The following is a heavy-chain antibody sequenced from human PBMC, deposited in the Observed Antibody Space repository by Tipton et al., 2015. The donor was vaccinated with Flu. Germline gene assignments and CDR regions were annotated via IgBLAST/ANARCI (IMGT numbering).Heavy chain of an antibody. CDR1: GGSISSYY. Sequence: TLSLTCTVSGGSISSYYWSWIRQPPGKGLEWIGYIYYSGSTNCNPSLKSRVTISVDTSKNQFSLKLSSVTAADTAVYYCARYGTYDGSRYFQHWGQGTLVTVSP. D-gene: IGHD1-26*01. V-gene: IGHV4-59*01. CDR2: IYYSGST. J-gene: IGHJ1*01. CDR3: ARYGTYDGSRYFQH.